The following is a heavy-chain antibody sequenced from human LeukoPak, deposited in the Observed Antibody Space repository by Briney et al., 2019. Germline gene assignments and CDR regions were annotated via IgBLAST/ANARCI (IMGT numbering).Heavy chain of an antibody. D-gene: IGHD1-26*01. Sequence: SVTLSLTCTASGGSISSYYWSWIRQPAGKGLEWIGRIYTSGSTNYNPSLKSRVTMSVDTSKNQFSLKLSSVTAADTAVYYCARLSREGALDYWGQGTLVTVSS. V-gene: IGHV4-4*07. CDR2: IYTSGST. CDR1: GGSISSYY. CDR3: ARLSREGALDY. J-gene: IGHJ4*02.